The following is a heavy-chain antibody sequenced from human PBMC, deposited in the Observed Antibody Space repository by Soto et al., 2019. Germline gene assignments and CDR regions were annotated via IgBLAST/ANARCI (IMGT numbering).Heavy chain of an antibody. CDR1: GYTFTSYG. Sequence: ASVKVSCKASGYTFTSYGISWVRQAPGQGLEWMGIINPSGGSTSYAQKFQGRVTMTRDTSTSTVYMELSSLRSEDTAVYYCARAGGYCTNGVCSWYFDLWGRGTLVTVSS. CDR2: INPSGGST. D-gene: IGHD2-8*01. CDR3: ARAGGYCTNGVCSWYFDL. J-gene: IGHJ2*01. V-gene: IGHV1-46*01.